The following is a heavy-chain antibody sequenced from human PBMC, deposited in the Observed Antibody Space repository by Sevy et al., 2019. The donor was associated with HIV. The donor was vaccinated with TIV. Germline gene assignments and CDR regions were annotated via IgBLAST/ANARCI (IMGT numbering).Heavy chain of an antibody. D-gene: IGHD3-3*01. V-gene: IGHV6-1*01. J-gene: IGHJ4*02. CDR3: AREKVEFDYDFWSGYYYFDY. CDR2: TYYRSKWYN. CDR1: GDSVSSNSAA. Sequence: KQSQTLSLTCAISGDSVSSNSAAWNWIRQSPSRGLEWLGRTYYRSKWYNDYAVSVKSRITINPDTSKNQFSLQLNSVTPEDTAVYYCAREKVEFDYDFWSGYYYFDYWGQGTLVTVSS.